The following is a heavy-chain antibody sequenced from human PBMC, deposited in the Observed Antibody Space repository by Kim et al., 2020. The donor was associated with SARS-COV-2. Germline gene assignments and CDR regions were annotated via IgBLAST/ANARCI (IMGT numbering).Heavy chain of an antibody. Sequence: SETLSLTCAVYGGSFSGYYWSWIRQPPGKGLEWIGEINHSGITNYNPSLKSRVTISVDTSKNQFSLKLSSVTAADTAVYYCARPLAVAGTFDYWGQGTLV. CDR2: INHSGIT. J-gene: IGHJ4*02. D-gene: IGHD6-19*01. CDR3: ARPLAVAGTFDY. CDR1: GGSFSGYY. V-gene: IGHV4-34*01.